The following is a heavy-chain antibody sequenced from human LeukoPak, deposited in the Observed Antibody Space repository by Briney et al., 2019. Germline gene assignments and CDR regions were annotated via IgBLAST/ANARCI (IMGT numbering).Heavy chain of an antibody. J-gene: IGHJ6*03. CDR3: ARDGIGEYDFWSGYYHYYMDV. Sequence: PSETLSLTCTVSGGSISSYYWSWIRQPPGKGREWIGYIYYSGSTNYNPSLKSRVTISVDTSKNQFSLKLSSVTAADTAVYYCARDGIGEYDFWSGYYHYYMDVWGKGTTVTASS. CDR2: IYYSGST. V-gene: IGHV4-59*01. CDR1: GGSISSYY. D-gene: IGHD3-3*01.